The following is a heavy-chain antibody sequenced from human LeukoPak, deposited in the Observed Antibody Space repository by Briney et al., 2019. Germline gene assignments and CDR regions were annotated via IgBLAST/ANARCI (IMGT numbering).Heavy chain of an antibody. CDR2: IYDSGST. J-gene: IGHJ6*03. D-gene: IGHD2-2*01. CDR1: GGSISSRNW. Sequence: PSETLSLTCTVSGGSISSRNWWSWVRQPPGKGLEWIGEIYDSGSTNYNPSLKSRVTISIDKSKNHFSLKLSSATAADTAVYYCARMFPAAYPGYYYYMDVWGKGTTVTVSS. CDR3: ARMFPAAYPGYYYYMDV. V-gene: IGHV4-4*02.